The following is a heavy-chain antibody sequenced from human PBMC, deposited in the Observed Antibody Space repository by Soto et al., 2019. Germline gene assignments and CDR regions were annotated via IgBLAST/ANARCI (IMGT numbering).Heavy chain of an antibody. CDR1: GGTFSGYA. D-gene: IGHD3-3*01. Sequence: QVQLVQSGAEVKKPGSSVKVSCEASGGTFSGYAISWVRQAPGQGLEWMGGIIPIFGTANYAQKFQGRITITADESTSTAYMELSSLRSEDTAVYYCASPKFRFWQQLDPWGQGTLVTVSS. CDR2: IIPIFGTA. CDR3: ASPKFRFWQQLDP. V-gene: IGHV1-69*01. J-gene: IGHJ5*02.